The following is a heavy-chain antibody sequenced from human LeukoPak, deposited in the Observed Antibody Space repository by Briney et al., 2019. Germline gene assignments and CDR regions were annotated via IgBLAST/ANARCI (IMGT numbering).Heavy chain of an antibody. V-gene: IGHV3-48*01. D-gene: IGHD5-24*01. CDR2: ISSSSSTI. CDR3: ARDPATYYMDV. CDR1: GFTFSSYS. Sequence: GGSLTLFCAASGFTFSSYSMNWLRQPPGKGVAWVSYISSSSSTIYYADSVKGRFTISRDNAKNSLYLQMNSLRAEDTAVYYCARDPATYYMDVWGKGTTVTVSS. J-gene: IGHJ6*03.